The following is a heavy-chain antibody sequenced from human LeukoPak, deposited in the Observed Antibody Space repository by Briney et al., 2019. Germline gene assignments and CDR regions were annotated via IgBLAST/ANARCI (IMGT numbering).Heavy chain of an antibody. D-gene: IGHD1-14*01. CDR1: GFTFNKYA. V-gene: IGHV3-23*01. CDR2: ISGSGGTT. CDR3: AKDLRISY. J-gene: IGHJ4*02. Sequence: GGSLRLSCAASGFTFNKYAMSWVRQAPGKGLEWVSTISGSGGTTYYADSVKGRFTISRDNSKNTLYLQMNSLRAEDTAVYYCAKDLRISYWGQGTLVTVSA.